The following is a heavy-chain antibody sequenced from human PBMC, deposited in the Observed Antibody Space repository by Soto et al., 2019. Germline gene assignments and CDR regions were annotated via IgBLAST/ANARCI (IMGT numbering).Heavy chain of an antibody. CDR3: AKEVWFGEWNNAFDY. J-gene: IGHJ4*02. V-gene: IGHV3-9*01. CDR1: GFIFDDYA. Sequence: PGGSLRLSCAASGFIFDDYAMHWVRQAPGKGLEWVSGISWNSGSIGYADSVKGRFTISRDNAKNSLYLQMNSLRAEDTALYYCAKEVWFGEWNNAFDYWGQGTLVTVSS. CDR2: ISWNSGSI. D-gene: IGHD3-10*01.